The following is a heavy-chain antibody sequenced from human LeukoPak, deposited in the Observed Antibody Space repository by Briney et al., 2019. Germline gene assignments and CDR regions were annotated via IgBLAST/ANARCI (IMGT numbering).Heavy chain of an antibody. J-gene: IGHJ4*02. D-gene: IGHD2-2*01. CDR3: ARSSAHAAMPFDY. CDR2: IYYSGST. CDR1: GGSINSYC. V-gene: IGHV4-59*08. Sequence: SETLSLTCTVSGGSINSYCWSWIRQSPGKGLEWIGYIYYSGSTNYNPSLKSRLTISVDTSKNQFSLKLSSVTATDTAVYYCARSSAHAAMPFDYWGQGTLVTVSS.